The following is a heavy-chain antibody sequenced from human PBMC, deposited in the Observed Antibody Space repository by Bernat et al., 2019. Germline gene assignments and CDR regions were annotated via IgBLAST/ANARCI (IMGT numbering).Heavy chain of an antibody. V-gene: IGHV4-34*01. CDR1: GGSFSGYY. D-gene: IGHD6-13*01. J-gene: IGHJ6*03. CDR3: ARGGIWYEYYYYYMDV. Sequence: QVQLQQWGAGLLKPSETLSLTCAVYGGSFSGYYWSWIRQPPGKGLEWIGEINHSGSTNYNPSLKSRVTISVDMSKNQFSLKLSSVTAADTAVYYCARGGIWYEYYYYYMDVWGKGTTVTVSS. CDR2: INHSGST.